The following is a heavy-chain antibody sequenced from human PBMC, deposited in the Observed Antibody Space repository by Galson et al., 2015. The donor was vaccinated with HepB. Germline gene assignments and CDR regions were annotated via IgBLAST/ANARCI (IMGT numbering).Heavy chain of an antibody. Sequence: SLRLSCAASGSTFSDYYMNWIRQAPGKGLEWVSYISSSGYTVHYADSVKGRFTISRDNAKNSLYLQMNSLRAEDTAIYYCARDMGAAGYSTTTSDYWGQGTLVTVSS. CDR1: GSTFSDYY. D-gene: IGHD6-13*01. J-gene: IGHJ4*02. CDR3: ARDMGAAGYSTTTSDY. CDR2: ISSSGYTV. V-gene: IGHV3-11*01.